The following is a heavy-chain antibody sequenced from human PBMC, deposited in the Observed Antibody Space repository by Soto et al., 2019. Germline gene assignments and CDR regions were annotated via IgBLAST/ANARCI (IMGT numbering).Heavy chain of an antibody. CDR1: GITFSGYN. V-gene: IGHV3-21*06. CDR2: ISSSGTYI. CDR3: AIYRHSRDSFYYGLDV. J-gene: IGHJ6*02. D-gene: IGHD5-12*01. Sequence: QLVESGGGLVKPGGSLRLSCAASGITFSGYNMNWVRQAPGKGLEWVSSISSSGTYIHHADSVKGRFTIYRDNAKNSLYLQMDSLRAEDTAVYYCAIYRHSRDSFYYGLDVWGQGTTVTVS.